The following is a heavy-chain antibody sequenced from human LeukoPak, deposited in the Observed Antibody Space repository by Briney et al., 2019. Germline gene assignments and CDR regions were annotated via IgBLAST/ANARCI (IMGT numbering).Heavy chain of an antibody. D-gene: IGHD3-16*01. CDR1: GGSISSSSCY. J-gene: IGHJ3*02. CDR2: IYYSGST. CDR3: ARHFGPARVAFDI. Sequence: PSETLSLTCTVSGGSISSSSCYWGWIRQPPGKGLEWIGSIYYSGSTYYNPSLKSRVTISVDTSKNQFSLKLSSVTAADTAGYYCARHFGPARVAFDIWGQGTMVTVSS. V-gene: IGHV4-39*01.